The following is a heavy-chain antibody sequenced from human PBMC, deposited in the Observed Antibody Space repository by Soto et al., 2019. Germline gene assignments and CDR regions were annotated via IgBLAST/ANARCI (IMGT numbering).Heavy chain of an antibody. D-gene: IGHD3-22*01. J-gene: IGHJ4*02. CDR3: AKDLDYYLNYFDY. CDR2: ISGSGGST. CDR1: GFTFSSYA. Sequence: GGSLRLSCAASGFTFSSYAMSWVRQAPGKGLEWVSAISGSGGSTYYANSVKGRFTISRDNSKNTLYLQMNSLRAEDTAVYYCAKDLDYYLNYFDYWGQGTLVTVSS. V-gene: IGHV3-23*01.